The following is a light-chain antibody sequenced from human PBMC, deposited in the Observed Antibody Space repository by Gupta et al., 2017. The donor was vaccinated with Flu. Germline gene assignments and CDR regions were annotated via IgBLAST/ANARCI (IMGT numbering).Light chain of an antibody. Sequence: DIVMTQTPLSSPVTLGQPASISCRSSQSLVHSAGNTYLSWFQQRPGQPPRLLLYKISNRFSGVPDRFSGSGAGTDFTLKISRVESEDVGVYYCMQATQYPRTFGQGTKVEIK. CDR1: QSLVHSAGNTY. CDR3: MQATQYPRT. V-gene: IGKV2-24*01. J-gene: IGKJ1*01. CDR2: KIS.